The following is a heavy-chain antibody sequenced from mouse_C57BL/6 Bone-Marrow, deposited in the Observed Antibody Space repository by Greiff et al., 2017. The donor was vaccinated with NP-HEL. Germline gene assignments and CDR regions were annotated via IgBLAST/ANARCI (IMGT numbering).Heavy chain of an antibody. CDR3: ARAGFDYYGSSFYAMDY. Sequence: EVKLMESGGGLVKPGGSLKLSCAASGFTFSSYAMSWVRQTPDKRLEWVATISDGGSYTYYPDNVKGRFTISRDNAKNNLYLQMSHLKSEDTAMYYCARAGFDYYGSSFYAMDYWGQGTSVTVSS. V-gene: IGHV5-4*03. D-gene: IGHD1-1*01. J-gene: IGHJ4*01. CDR2: ISDGGSYT. CDR1: GFTFSSYA.